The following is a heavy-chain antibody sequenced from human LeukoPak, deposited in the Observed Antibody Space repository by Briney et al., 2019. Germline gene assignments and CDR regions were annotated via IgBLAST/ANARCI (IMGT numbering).Heavy chain of an antibody. CDR1: GGSISPYY. V-gene: IGHV4-4*07. J-gene: IGHJ4*02. CDR3: ARDLSGSLYFDY. D-gene: IGHD3-10*01. Sequence: PSETLPLTCTVSGGSISPYYWNWIRQPAGKGLGWIGRFYPSGSSDYNPSLKSRVTMSVDTSKNQFSLKLTSVTAADTAIYFCARDLSGSLYFDYWGQGTLVTVSS. CDR2: FYPSGSS.